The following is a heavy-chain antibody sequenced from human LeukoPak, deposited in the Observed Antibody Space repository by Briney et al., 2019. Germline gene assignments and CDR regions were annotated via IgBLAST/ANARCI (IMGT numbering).Heavy chain of an antibody. CDR2: IWYDGSNE. CDR1: GLTFRNHG. Sequence: GGSLRLSCAASGLTFRNHGMHWVRQAPGKGLEWVAVIWYDGSNEYYADSVKGRFTISRDNSKNTLYLQMNSLRDEDTAIYYCARDRSSTYCDSWGQGTVVTVSS. CDR3: ARDRSSTYCDS. D-gene: IGHD2-2*01. V-gene: IGHV3-33*01. J-gene: IGHJ4*02.